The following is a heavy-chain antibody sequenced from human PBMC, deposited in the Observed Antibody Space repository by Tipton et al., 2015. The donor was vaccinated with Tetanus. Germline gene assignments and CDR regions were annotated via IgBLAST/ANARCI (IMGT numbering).Heavy chain of an antibody. CDR1: GGSIRSGGFY. Sequence: LRLSCTVSGGSIRSGGFYWSWIRQHPVKGLEWIGYIYYTGNTYYNPSLKSRVTISVDTSKNQFSLKLSSVTAADTAVYYCARRSVSARFDDWGQGTLVIVSS. J-gene: IGHJ4*02. D-gene: IGHD6-6*01. CDR3: ARRSVSARFDD. V-gene: IGHV4-31*02. CDR2: IYYTGNT.